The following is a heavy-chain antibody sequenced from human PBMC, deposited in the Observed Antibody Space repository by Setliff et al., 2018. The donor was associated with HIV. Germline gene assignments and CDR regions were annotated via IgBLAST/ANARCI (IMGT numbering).Heavy chain of an antibody. CDR2: ILYSGIT. D-gene: IGHD2-2*01. J-gene: IGHJ4*02. V-gene: IGHV4-39*07. CDR1: GGSFTSRSYY. Sequence: PSETLSLTCTVSGGSFTSRSYYWGWIRQPPGKGLEWIGSILYSGITYYNPSLKSRVTISVDTSKNQFSLNLTSVTAADTAVYYCARFPSSTSFYYFDYWGQGTLVTVSS. CDR3: ARFPSSTSFYYFDY.